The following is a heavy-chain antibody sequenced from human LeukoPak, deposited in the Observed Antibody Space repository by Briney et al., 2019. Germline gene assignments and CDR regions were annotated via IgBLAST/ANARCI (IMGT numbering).Heavy chain of an antibody. CDR3: AKGLGVASLSVDALDL. Sequence: GGSLRLSCAASGFTFHDYAMHGLRKVPGKGLECVSGITWNSGSVLYADSVRGRFTISRDNAKNSLYLQMNSLRPEDMALYYCAKGLGVASLSVDALDLWGEGTMVTV. J-gene: IGHJ3*01. V-gene: IGHV3-9*03. D-gene: IGHD3/OR15-3a*01. CDR1: GFTFHDYA. CDR2: ITWNSGSV.